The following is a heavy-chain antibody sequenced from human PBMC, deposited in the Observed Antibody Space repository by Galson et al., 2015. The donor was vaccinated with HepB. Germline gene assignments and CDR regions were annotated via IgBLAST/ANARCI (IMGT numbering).Heavy chain of an antibody. D-gene: IGHD3-3*01. CDR3: AKGYYDFWSGYLN. V-gene: IGHV3-23*01. J-gene: IGHJ4*02. CDR2: ISGSGGCT. CDR1: GFTFSSYA. Sequence: SLRLSCAASGFTFSSYAMSWVRQAPGKGLEWVSAISGSGGCTYYADSVKGRFTISRDNSKNTLYLQMNSLRAEDTAVYYCAKGYYDFWSGYLNWGQGTLVTVSS.